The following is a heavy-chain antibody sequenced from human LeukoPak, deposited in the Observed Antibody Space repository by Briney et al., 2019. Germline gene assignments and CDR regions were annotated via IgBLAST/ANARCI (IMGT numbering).Heavy chain of an antibody. V-gene: IGHV4-39*07. CDR3: ATAPILRGEAGEQYKYGMDV. D-gene: IGHD2-2*02. Sequence: PSETLSLTCTVSGGSISSSSHYWGWIRQPPGKGLEWIGSIYYSGSTSYNPSLKSRVTISVDTSKNQFSLKLSSVTAADTAVYYCATAPILRGEAGEQYKYGMDVWGQGTTVIVSS. CDR2: IYYSGST. CDR1: GGSISSSSHY. J-gene: IGHJ6*02.